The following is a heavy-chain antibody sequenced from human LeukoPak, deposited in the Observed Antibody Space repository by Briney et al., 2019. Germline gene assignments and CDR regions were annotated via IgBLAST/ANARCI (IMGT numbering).Heavy chain of an antibody. CDR3: ARGLRYYFNY. Sequence: SETLSLTCTVSGGSISSHYWSWIRQPPGKGLEWIGYIYYSGSTNYNPSLKSRVTISVDTSKNQFSLKLSSVTAADTAVYYCARGLRYYFNYWGQGTLVTVSS. CDR2: IYYSGST. J-gene: IGHJ4*02. CDR1: GGSISSHY. V-gene: IGHV4-59*11. D-gene: IGHD3/OR15-3a*01.